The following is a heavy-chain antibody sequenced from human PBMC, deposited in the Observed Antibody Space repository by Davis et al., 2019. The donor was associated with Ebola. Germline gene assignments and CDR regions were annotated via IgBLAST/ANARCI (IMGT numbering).Heavy chain of an antibody. D-gene: IGHD1-14*01. CDR2: ISYDGGIT. Sequence: GESLKISCAASGFTFSTYGMHWVRQAPGKGLQWVSIISYDGGITHYADSVEGRFTVSRDNSKSTLYLLMNSLRPEDTAVYYCASRKDEFDYWGRGTLVTVSS. CDR1: GFTFSTYG. CDR3: ASRKDEFDY. V-gene: IGHV3-30*03. J-gene: IGHJ4*02.